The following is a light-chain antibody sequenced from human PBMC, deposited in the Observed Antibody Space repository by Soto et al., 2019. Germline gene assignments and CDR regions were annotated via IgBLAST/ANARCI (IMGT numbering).Light chain of an antibody. CDR1: SSDNGAYNF. CDR3: TSWTTSTTMI. J-gene: IGLJ2*01. Sequence: QSALTQPASVSGSPGQSITISCTGTSSDNGAYNFVSWYQQHPGKANKLKLYDVNIRPSGVSNRFSGSKSGNTASLTISGLQAEDEADYYCTSWTTSTTMIFGGGTKVTVL. V-gene: IGLV2-14*03. CDR2: DVN.